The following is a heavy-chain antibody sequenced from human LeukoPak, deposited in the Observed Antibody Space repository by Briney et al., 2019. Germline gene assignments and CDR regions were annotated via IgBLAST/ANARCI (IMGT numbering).Heavy chain of an antibody. CDR3: ARTLWFGELLEFDY. Sequence: SEALSLTCTVSCGSISSSSYYWGWIRQPPGKGLEWIGSIYYSGSTYYNPSLKSRVTISVDTSKNQFSLKLSSVTAEDTAVYYCARTLWFGELLEFDYWGQGTLVTVSS. V-gene: IGHV4-39*01. J-gene: IGHJ4*02. CDR2: IYYSGST. CDR1: CGSISSSSYY. D-gene: IGHD3-10*01.